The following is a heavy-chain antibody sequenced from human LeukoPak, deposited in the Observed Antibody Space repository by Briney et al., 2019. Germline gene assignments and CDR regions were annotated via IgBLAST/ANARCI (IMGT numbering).Heavy chain of an antibody. CDR2: ISYDGSNK. CDR1: GFTLSSYA. J-gene: IGHJ6*03. V-gene: IGHV3-30*04. CDR3: AKGYYMDV. Sequence: GGSLRLSCAASGFTLSSYAMHWVRQAPGKGLEWVAVISYDGSNKYYADSVKGRFTISRDNSKNTLYLQMNSLRAEDTAVYFCAKGYYMDVWGKGTTVTVSS.